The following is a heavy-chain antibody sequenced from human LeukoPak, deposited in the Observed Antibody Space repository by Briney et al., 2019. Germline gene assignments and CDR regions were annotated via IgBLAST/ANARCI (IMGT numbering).Heavy chain of an antibody. CDR1: GFTFSSYG. D-gene: IGHD3-22*01. CDR3: AKDRVYDSSGYYWVHDAFDI. J-gene: IGHJ3*02. CDR2: IRYDGSNK. Sequence: LPGGSLRLSCAASGFTFSSYGMHWVRQAPGKGLEWVAFIRYDGSNKYYADSVKGRFTISRDNSKNTLYLQMNSLRAEDTAVYYCAKDRVYDSSGYYWVHDAFDIWGQGTMVTVSS. V-gene: IGHV3-30*02.